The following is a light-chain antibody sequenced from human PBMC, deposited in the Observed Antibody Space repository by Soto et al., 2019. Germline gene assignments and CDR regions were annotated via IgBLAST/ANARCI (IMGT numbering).Light chain of an antibody. CDR2: GAS. Sequence: EIVLTQSPGTLSLSPGERATLSCRASQTVSSSYLAWYQQRPGQAPRLLIFGASYRATGIPDRFSCSWSGTDFTFTISRIEPENFAVYYFQEYNSSTPEFTFGPGTRVDSK. CDR3: QEYNSSTPEFT. J-gene: IGKJ3*01. CDR1: QTVSSSY. V-gene: IGKV3-20*01.